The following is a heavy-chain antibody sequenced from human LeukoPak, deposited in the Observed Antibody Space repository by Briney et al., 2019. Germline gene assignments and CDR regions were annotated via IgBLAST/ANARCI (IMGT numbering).Heavy chain of an antibody. CDR3: ARDLGYFDL. Sequence: PSETLSLTCAVSGGSISSGGYSWGWIRQPPGKGLEWIGYIYHSGSTYYNPSLKSRVTISVDRSKNQFSLKPSSVTAADTAVYYCARDLGYFDLWGRGTLVTVSS. CDR2: IYHSGST. D-gene: IGHD3-3*01. V-gene: IGHV4-30-2*01. CDR1: GGSISSGGYS. J-gene: IGHJ2*01.